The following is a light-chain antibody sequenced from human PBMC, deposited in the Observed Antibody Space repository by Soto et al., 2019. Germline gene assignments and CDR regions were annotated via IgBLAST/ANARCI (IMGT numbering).Light chain of an antibody. CDR2: GAS. J-gene: IGKJ3*01. CDR1: QSVSSSY. CDR3: QQDYNLPLT. V-gene: IGKV3D-7*01. Sequence: PGERVTLSCRAGQSVSSSYLTWYQQKPGQAPRLLIYGASTRATSIPARFSGSGSGTDFTLTISSLQPEDFAVYYCQQDYNLPLTFGPGTKVDIK.